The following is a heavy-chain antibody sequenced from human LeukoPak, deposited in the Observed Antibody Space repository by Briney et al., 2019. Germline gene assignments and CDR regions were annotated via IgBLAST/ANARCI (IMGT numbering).Heavy chain of an antibody. CDR3: ARSLSDSSGYYPFDY. J-gene: IGHJ4*02. Sequence: SETLSLTCTVSGGSISSYYWSWIRQPPGKGLEWIGYIYYSGSTNYNPSLKSRVTISVDTSKNQFSLKLSSVTAADTAVYYCARSLSDSSGYYPFDYWGQGTLVTVSS. D-gene: IGHD3-22*01. CDR2: IYYSGST. V-gene: IGHV4-59*08. CDR1: GGSISSYY.